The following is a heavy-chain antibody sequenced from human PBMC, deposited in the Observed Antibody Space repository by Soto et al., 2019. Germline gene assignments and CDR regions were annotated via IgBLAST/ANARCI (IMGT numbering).Heavy chain of an antibody. D-gene: IGHD3-16*01. CDR3: ARGVVGAAHPIDF. CDR1: GFTFSSFG. Sequence: QVQVVESGGGVVQPGKSLRLSCAASGFTFSSFGMHWVRQAPGKGLEWVAVITYDGTYKYYGDSVKGRFTISRDNSKDTLYLQMDSLRGEDTDRYYCARGVVGAAHPIDFWGQGTLVTVSS. V-gene: IGHV3-30*03. J-gene: IGHJ4*02. CDR2: ITYDGTYK.